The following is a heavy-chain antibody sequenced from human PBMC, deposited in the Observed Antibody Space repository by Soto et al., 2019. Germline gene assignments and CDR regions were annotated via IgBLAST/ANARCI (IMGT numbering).Heavy chain of an antibody. CDR1: GFTFSSYA. D-gene: IGHD2-15*01. CDR2: ISGSGGST. CDR3: AKDCFVRYCSALDY. J-gene: IGHJ4*02. Sequence: VGSLRLSCAASGFTFSSYAMSWVREAPGKGLEWVSAISGSGGSTYYADSVKGRFTIPRDNSKNTLYLQMNSLRAKDTAVYYCAKDCFVRYCSALDYCDQGPLGTVSS. V-gene: IGHV3-23*01.